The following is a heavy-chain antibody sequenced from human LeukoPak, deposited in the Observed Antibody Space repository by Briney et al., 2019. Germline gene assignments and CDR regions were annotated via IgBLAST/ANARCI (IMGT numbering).Heavy chain of an antibody. J-gene: IGHJ3*02. CDR1: GYTFTSYY. CDR2: ISGSGGST. V-gene: IGHV3-23*01. Sequence: SCKASGYTFTSYYMHWVRQAPGKGLEWVSAISGSGGSTYYADSVKGRFTISRDNSKNTLYLQMNSLRAEDTAVYYCAKVLDSSGYPDAFDIWGQGTMVTVSS. CDR3: AKVLDSSGYPDAFDI. D-gene: IGHD3-22*01.